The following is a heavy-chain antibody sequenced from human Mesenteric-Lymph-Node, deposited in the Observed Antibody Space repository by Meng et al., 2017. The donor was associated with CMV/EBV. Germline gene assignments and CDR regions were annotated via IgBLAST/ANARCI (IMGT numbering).Heavy chain of an antibody. J-gene: IGHJ4*02. CDR3: AREGSGSWFGAATFDY. D-gene: IGHD3-10*01. V-gene: IGHV4-30-4*08. CDR2: IYYSGST. CDR1: GGYISSGDYY. Sequence: QVKMPEPCPVLGKPSQTLSLTCTVSGGYISSGDYYWSWIRQPPGKGLEWIGYIYYSGSTYYNPSLKSRVTISVDTSKNQFSLKLSSVTAADTAVYYCAREGSGSWFGAATFDYWGQGTLVTASS.